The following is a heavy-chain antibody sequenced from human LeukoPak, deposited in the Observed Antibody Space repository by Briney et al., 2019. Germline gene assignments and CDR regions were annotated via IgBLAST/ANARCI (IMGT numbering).Heavy chain of an antibody. Sequence: PSETLSLTCTVSGGSISSSSNYWGWIRQPPGKGLEWIGNIYHGGSTYYNPSLKSRVTISVDTSKSQFSLKLSSVTAADTAVYYCAGSYFRFYYMDVWGKGTTFTVSS. D-gene: IGHD2/OR15-2a*01. CDR1: GGSISSSSNY. CDR3: AGSYFRFYYMDV. CDR2: IYHGGST. J-gene: IGHJ6*03. V-gene: IGHV4-39*07.